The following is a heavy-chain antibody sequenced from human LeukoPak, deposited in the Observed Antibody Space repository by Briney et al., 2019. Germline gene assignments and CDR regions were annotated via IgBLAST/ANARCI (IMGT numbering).Heavy chain of an antibody. J-gene: IGHJ4*02. CDR3: ARDGDGYSQFDY. CDR2: ISSSSSTT. CDR1: GFTFRSSS. D-gene: IGHD5-24*01. Sequence: GGSLRLSCAASGFTFRSSSMNWVRQAPGKGLEWVSYISSSSSTTYYADSVKGRFTNSRDNAQNSLYLQMNSLRDEDTAVYYCARDGDGYSQFDYWGQGTLVTVSP. V-gene: IGHV3-48*02.